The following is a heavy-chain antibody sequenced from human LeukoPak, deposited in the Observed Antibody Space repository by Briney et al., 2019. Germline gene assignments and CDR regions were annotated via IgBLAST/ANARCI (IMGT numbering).Heavy chain of an antibody. D-gene: IGHD6-13*01. J-gene: IGHJ5*02. CDR1: GYSFTSYC. Sequence: GESLKISCQGFGYSFTSYCIGWVRQMPGKGMEWMGVIYPGDSRIRYNPSFQGQVTIPVDKAISTAYLQWVSLKASDTAMYYCACRDLTSTWSFPWGQGTLVTVSS. CDR2: IYPGDSRI. V-gene: IGHV5-51*01. CDR3: ACRDLTSTWSFP.